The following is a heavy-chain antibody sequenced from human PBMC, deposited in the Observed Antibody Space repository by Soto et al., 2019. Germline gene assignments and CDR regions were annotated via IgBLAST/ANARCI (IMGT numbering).Heavy chain of an antibody. J-gene: IGHJ4*02. Sequence: QVQLVQSGAEVKKPGSSVKVSCKASGGTFSSYAISWVRQAPGQGLEWMGGIIPIFGTANYAQKFQGRVTMTADESQSTAYMELSSLRSGDTAVYYCARAILGYCSGGSCYGGGFDYWGQGTLVTVSS. V-gene: IGHV1-69*01. CDR3: ARAILGYCSGGSCYGGGFDY. CDR2: IIPIFGTA. CDR1: GGTFSSYA. D-gene: IGHD2-15*01.